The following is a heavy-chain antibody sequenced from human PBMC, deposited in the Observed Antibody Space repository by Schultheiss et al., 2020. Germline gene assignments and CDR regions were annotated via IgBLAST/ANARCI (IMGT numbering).Heavy chain of an antibody. CDR2: IWYDGSNK. CDR3: AREGRITMVRGGIGY. J-gene: IGHJ4*02. CDR1: GFTVSSYG. V-gene: IGHV3-33*08. Sequence: GGSLRLSCAASGFTVSSYGMHWVRQAPGKGLEWVAVIWYDGSNKYYADSVKGRFTISRDNAKNSLYLQMNSLRDEDTAVYYCAREGRITMVRGGIGYWGQGTLVTVSS. D-gene: IGHD3-10*01.